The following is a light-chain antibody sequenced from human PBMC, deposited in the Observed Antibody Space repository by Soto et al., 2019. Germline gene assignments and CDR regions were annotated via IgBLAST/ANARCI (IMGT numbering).Light chain of an antibody. CDR3: SSYTGSSTVV. CDR1: SSDVGGYNY. J-gene: IGLJ2*01. CDR2: GVS. V-gene: IGLV2-14*01. Sequence: QSVLTQPASVSGSPGQSITISCTGTSSDVGGYNYVSWYQQHPAKAPKLIIYGVSNRPSGVSNHFSGSKSGNTASLTISGLQAEDEADYYCSSYTGSSTVVFGGGTKLTVL.